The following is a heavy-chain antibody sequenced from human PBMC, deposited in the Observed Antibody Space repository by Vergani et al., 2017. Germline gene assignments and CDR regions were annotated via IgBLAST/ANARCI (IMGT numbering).Heavy chain of an antibody. CDR3: AATGYSSGWYSNY. J-gene: IGHJ4*02. D-gene: IGHD6-19*01. Sequence: QVQLQESGPGLVKPSETLSLTCTVSGGSISSYYWSWIRQPPGKGLEWIGYIYYSGSTNYNPSLKSRVTISVDTSKNQFPLKLSSVTAADTAVYYCAATGYSSGWYSNYWGQGTLVTVSS. CDR1: GGSISSYY. CDR2: IYYSGST. V-gene: IGHV4-59*01.